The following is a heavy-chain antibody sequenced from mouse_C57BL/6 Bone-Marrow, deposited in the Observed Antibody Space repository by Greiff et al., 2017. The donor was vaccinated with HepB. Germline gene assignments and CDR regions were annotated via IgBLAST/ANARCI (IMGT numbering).Heavy chain of an antibody. CDR2: IYPGDGDT. CDR3: ARSIYYGSSYTWYFDV. Sequence: QVHVKQSGPELVKPGASVKISCKASGYAFSSSWMNWVKQRPGKGLEWIGRIYPGDGDTNYNGKFKGKATLTADKSSSTAYMQLSSLTSEDSAVYFCARSIYYGSSYTWYFDVWGTGTTVTVSS. D-gene: IGHD1-1*01. V-gene: IGHV1-82*01. CDR1: GYAFSSSW. J-gene: IGHJ1*03.